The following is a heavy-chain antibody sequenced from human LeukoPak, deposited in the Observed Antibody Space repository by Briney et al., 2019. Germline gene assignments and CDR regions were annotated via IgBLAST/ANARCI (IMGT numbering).Heavy chain of an antibody. V-gene: IGHV3-23*01. CDR1: GFTVSSNY. J-gene: IGHJ4*02. D-gene: IGHD6-13*01. Sequence: GGSLRLSCAASGFTVSSNYMNWVRQAPGKGLEWVSAISGSGGSTYYADSVKGRFTISRDNSKNTLYLQMNSLRAEDTAVYYCAKVSGSWSYYFDYWGQGTLVTVSS. CDR2: ISGSGGST. CDR3: AKVSGSWSYYFDY.